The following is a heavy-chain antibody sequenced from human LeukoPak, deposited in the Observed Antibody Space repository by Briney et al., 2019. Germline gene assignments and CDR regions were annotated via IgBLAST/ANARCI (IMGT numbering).Heavy chain of an antibody. V-gene: IGHV4-31*03. D-gene: IGHD1-26*01. CDR1: GGSISSGGYY. Sequence: SETLSLTCTVSGGSISSGGYYWSWIRQHPGKGLEGIGYIYYSGSTYYNPSLKGRVTISVDTSKNQFSLKLSSVTAADTAVYYCARGWYSGSYSYYYYYGMDVWGQGTTVTVSS. CDR3: ARGWYSGSYSYYYYYGMDV. J-gene: IGHJ6*02. CDR2: IYYSGST.